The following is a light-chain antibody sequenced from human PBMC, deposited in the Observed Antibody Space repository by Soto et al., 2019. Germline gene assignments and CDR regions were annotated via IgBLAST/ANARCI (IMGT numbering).Light chain of an antibody. CDR3: QQYRNAPTIT. CDR2: GAS. Sequence: EVVLTHSPGTLSLSPWEIATLSCRASQSIGSSHLAWYQQKPVQAPRLLIYGASSRATGIPDRFSGGGSGTGINLTISRLDPEDFAVYYCQQYRNAPTITFGQGTRLEIK. V-gene: IGKV3-20*01. J-gene: IGKJ5*01. CDR1: QSIGSSH.